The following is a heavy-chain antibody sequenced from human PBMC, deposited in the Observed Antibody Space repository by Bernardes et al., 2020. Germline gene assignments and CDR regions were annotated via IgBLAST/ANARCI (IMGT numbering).Heavy chain of an antibody. Sequence: GSLRLSCAASGFTFSSYDMHWVRQATGKGLEWVSAIGTAGDTYYPGSVKGRFTISRENAKNSLYLQMNSLRAGDTAVYYCARGDQLLFPHYGMDVWGQGTTVTVSS. V-gene: IGHV3-13*01. CDR1: GFTFSSYD. CDR2: IGTAGDT. J-gene: IGHJ6*02. CDR3: ARGDQLLFPHYGMDV. D-gene: IGHD2-2*01.